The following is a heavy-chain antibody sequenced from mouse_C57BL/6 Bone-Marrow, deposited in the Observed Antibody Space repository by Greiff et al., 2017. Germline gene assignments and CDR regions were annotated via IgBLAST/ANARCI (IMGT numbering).Heavy chain of an antibody. CDR1: GFTFSSYA. CDR2: ISSGGAYS. J-gene: IGHJ2*01. D-gene: IGHD1-2*01. CDR3: NRVYGYPVDY. Sequence: EVLLVESGDGLVKPGASLKLSCAASGFTFSSYAMSWVRQTPEKRLEWVAYISSGGAYSYYADTVKGRITISRDNARNTLYLQMSRLKSEDTAMYYCNRVYGYPVDYWGQGTTLTVSA. V-gene: IGHV5-9-1*02.